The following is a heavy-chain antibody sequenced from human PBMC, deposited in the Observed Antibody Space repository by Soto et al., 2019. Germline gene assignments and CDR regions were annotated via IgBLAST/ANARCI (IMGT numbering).Heavy chain of an antibody. D-gene: IGHD2-21*02. J-gene: IGHJ6*02. CDR2: MYNTGST. CDR1: GASFGGYY. V-gene: IGHV4-59*01. CDR3: ARDLWGYCGTDCYPLDV. Sequence: QVQLQESGPGRVKLSEPLSLPCPVSGASFGGYYWGWFGQPPGRGREWIGYMYNTGSTVYNPPFKSRVTISVDTSKNQFSLKLNSVTAADTAVYYCARDLWGYCGTDCYPLDVWGQGTTVTVSS.